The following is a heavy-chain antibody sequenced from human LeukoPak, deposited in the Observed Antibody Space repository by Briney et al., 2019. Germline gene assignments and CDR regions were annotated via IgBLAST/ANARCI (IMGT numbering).Heavy chain of an antibody. V-gene: IGHV3-48*01. CDR1: EFTFSTYS. J-gene: IGHJ4*02. CDR2: ISDSGSTT. Sequence: QAGGSLRLSCITSEFTFSTYSMNWVRQAPGKGLEWVSYISDSGSTTQYADSMKGRFTISRDNAKNSLYLQMNSLRAEDTAVYYCARGVGSTSWADYWGQGTLVTVSS. D-gene: IGHD2-2*01. CDR3: ARGVGSTSWADY.